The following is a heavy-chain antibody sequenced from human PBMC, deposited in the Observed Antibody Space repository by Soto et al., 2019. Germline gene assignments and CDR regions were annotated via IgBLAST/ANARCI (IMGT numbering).Heavy chain of an antibody. J-gene: IGHJ5*01. CDR3: ARSAGLPAAIKWLYDALDS. Sequence: GESLKISCKASGYTFTSYWIAWVRQMPGKGLEWMGIIYAGDSETRYSPSFQGQVTISADKSITTAYLQWSSLKASDTAMYFCARSAGLPAAIKWLYDALDSWGQGTLVPVPS. CDR2: IYAGDSET. CDR1: GYTFTSYW. V-gene: IGHV5-51*01. D-gene: IGHD2-2*02.